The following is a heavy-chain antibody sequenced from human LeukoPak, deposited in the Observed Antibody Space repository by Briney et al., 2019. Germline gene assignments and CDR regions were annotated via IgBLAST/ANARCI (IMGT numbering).Heavy chain of an antibody. V-gene: IGHV4-39*07. CDR3: AREAVAGPKPAGY. J-gene: IGHJ4*02. D-gene: IGHD6-19*01. CDR2: IYYTGST. Sequence: KTSETLSLTCTVSGGSISSSSYYWGWIRQPPGKGLEWIGSIYYTGSTYYNPSLKSRVTISVDTSKNQFSLKLGSVTAADTAVYYCAREAVAGPKPAGYWGQGTLVTVSS. CDR1: GGSISSSSYY.